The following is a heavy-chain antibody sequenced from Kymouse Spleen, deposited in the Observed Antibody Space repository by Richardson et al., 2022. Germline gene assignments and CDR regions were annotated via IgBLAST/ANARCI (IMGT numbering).Heavy chain of an antibody. V-gene: IGHV4-61*01. CDR3: ARDGYKSIYYYYYGMDV. CDR2: IYYSGST. Sequence: QVQLQESGPGLVKPSETLSLTCTVSGGSVSSGSYYWSWIRQPPGKGLEWIGYIYYSGSTNYNPSLKSRVTISVDTSKNQFSLKLSSVTAADTAVYYCARDGYKSIYYYYYGMDVWGQGTTVTVSS. CDR1: GGSVSSGSYY. D-gene: IGHD5-24*01. J-gene: IGHJ6*02.